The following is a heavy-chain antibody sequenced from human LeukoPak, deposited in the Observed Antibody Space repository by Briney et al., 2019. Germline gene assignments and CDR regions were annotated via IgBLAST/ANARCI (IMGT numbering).Heavy chain of an antibody. J-gene: IGHJ4*02. V-gene: IGHV3-73*01. CDR2: IRDKAYNYAT. D-gene: IGHD2-15*01. Sequence: PGGSLRLSCAASGFTFSGSSIHWIRQTSGKGLEWVGRIRDKAYNYATAYAASLTGRFTLSRDDSKSTTYLQMNSLRAEDTAVYYCAKDPTFVWRYCSGGSCSSDYWGQGTLVTVSS. CDR3: AKDPTFVWRYCSGGSCSSDY. CDR1: GFTFSGSS.